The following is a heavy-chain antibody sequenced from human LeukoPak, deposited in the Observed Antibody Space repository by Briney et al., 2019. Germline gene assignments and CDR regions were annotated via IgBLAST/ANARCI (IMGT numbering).Heavy chain of an antibody. CDR1: GFTFSYCA. J-gene: IGHJ4*02. CDR2: ISYDGINK. CDR3: AKEVSRISFFDY. D-gene: IGHD2-15*01. Sequence: GGSLRLSCAASGFTFSYCAMHWVRQAPGKGLEWVALISYDGINKYYADSVKGRFTISRDNSKNTLYLQMNSLGAEDTAVYYCAKEVSRISFFDYWRQGALITVSS. V-gene: IGHV3-30*18.